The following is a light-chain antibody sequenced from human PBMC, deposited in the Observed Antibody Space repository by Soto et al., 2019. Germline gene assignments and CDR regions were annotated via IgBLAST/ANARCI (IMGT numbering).Light chain of an antibody. Sequence: EIVLTQSPGTLSLSPGERATLSCRASQSVSSSYLAWNQQKPGQAPRLLIYGASSRATGIPDRFSGSGSGKDFTLTISRLEPEDCAVYYCQQYGSPPFTFGQGTRLEIK. CDR2: GAS. J-gene: IGKJ5*01. V-gene: IGKV3-20*01. CDR3: QQYGSPPFT. CDR1: QSVSSSY.